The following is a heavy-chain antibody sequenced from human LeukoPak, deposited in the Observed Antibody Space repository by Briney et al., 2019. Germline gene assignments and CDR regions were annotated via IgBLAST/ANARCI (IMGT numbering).Heavy chain of an antibody. CDR3: ARTALSGNNNWFDP. Sequence: GGSLRLSCAASGFTFSSYGMHCVRQAPGKGLEWVAFIRYDGSNKYYADSVKGRFTISRDNAKNSVYLQMNSLRAEDTAVYYCARTALSGNNNWFDPWGQGTLVTVSS. CDR2: IRYDGSNK. J-gene: IGHJ5*02. CDR1: GFTFSSYG. V-gene: IGHV3-30*02. D-gene: IGHD3-10*01.